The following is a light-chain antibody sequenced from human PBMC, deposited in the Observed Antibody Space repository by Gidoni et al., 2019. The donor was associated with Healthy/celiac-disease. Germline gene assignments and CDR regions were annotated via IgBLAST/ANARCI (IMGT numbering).Light chain of an antibody. J-gene: IGKJ1*01. CDR1: QGIRSY. CDR2: AAS. Sequence: DSPFTQSSSFLSASVVDRFTITCRAKQGIRSYLDWYQQKPGKAPTLLIYAASTLQSGVPSRFSGSGSGTEFTLTSSSLQPEDFATYYCQQLNSNPRTFXQXTKVEIK. CDR3: QQLNSNPRT. V-gene: IGKV1-9*01.